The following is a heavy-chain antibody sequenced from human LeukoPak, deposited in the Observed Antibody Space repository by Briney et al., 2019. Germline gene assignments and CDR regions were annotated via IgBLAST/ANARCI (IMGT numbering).Heavy chain of an antibody. J-gene: IGHJ6*04. CDR2: INPNSGGT. V-gene: IGHV1-2*04. CDR1: GYTFPGYY. Sequence: ASVTVSFKASGYTFPGYYVHWVRQAPGQGREGMGWINPNSGGTNYAQKFQGWVTMTRDTSISTAYMELSRLRSDDTAVYYCARGGSTVTTFYYYGMDVWGKGTTVTVSS. D-gene: IGHD4-17*01. CDR3: ARGGSTVTTFYYYGMDV.